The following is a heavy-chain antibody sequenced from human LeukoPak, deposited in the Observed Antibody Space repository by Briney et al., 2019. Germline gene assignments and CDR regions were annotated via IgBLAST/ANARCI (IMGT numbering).Heavy chain of an antibody. CDR3: ALHHSPSDRSGSSSPWGVPGY. Sequence: PGGSLRLSCAASGFTFTNNALSWLRQAPGKRLEWVSAINSGASTTYADSVKGRFTISRDNSKNTLYLQMNSLRAADTALYYCALHHSPSDRSGSSSPWGVPGYWGQGTLVTVSS. D-gene: IGHD3-22*01. J-gene: IGHJ4*02. CDR1: GFTFTNNA. V-gene: IGHV3-23*01. CDR2: INSGAST.